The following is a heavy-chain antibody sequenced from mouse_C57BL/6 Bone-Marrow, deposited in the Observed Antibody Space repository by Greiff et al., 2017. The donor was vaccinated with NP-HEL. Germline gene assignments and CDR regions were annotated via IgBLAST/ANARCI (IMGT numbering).Heavy chain of an antibody. D-gene: IGHD2-3*01. Sequence: QVQLQQSGPELVKPGASVKISCKASGYAFSSSWMNWVKQRPGKGLEWIGRIYPGDGDTNYNGKFKGKATLTADKSSSTAYMQLSSLTSEDSAVYFCALYDYDAMDYWGQGTSVTVSS. J-gene: IGHJ4*01. CDR3: ALYDYDAMDY. CDR2: IYPGDGDT. CDR1: GYAFSSSW. V-gene: IGHV1-82*01.